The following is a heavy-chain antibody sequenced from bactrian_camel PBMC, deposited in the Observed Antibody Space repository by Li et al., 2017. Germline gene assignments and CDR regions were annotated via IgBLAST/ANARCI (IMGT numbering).Heavy chain of an antibody. Sequence: HVQLVESGGGLVQPGGSLRLSCVVSGYTYSSNCMGWFRQAPGKEREAVAVIYTGGGSTYYVDSVKGRFTISRDNAKNILYLQMNSLKSEDTALYYCATGQTTCPNWGQGTQVTVS. CDR1: GYTYSSNC. D-gene: IGHD4*01. CDR3: ATGQTTCPN. CDR2: IYTGGGST. V-gene: IGHV3S1*01. J-gene: IGHJ4*01.